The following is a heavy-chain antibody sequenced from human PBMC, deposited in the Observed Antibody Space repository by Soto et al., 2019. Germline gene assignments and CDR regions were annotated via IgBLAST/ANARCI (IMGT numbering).Heavy chain of an antibody. CDR1: GYTFTIYD. V-gene: IGHV1-8*01. CDR2: MNPNSGNT. D-gene: IGHD6-13*01. Sequence: GASVKVSCKASGYTFTIYDISWVRQATGQGLEWMGWMNPNSGNTGYAQKFQGRVTMTRNTSISTAYMELSSLRSEDTAVYYCAREGSWPKENWYDPWGQGTLVTVSS. CDR3: AREGSWPKENWYDP. J-gene: IGHJ5*02.